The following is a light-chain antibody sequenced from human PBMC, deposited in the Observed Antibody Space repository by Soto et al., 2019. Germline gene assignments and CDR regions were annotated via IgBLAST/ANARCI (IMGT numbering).Light chain of an antibody. CDR2: DAS. V-gene: IGKV1-5*01. J-gene: IGKJ1*01. Sequence: DIQMTQSPSTLSASVGDGVTITCRASQSISNRLAWYQQRPGKAPKYLIYDASTLDSGAPSRFSGSGSGTEFTLSISSLQPDDVATYYCQQYNIYPWTFGQGTKVEIK. CDR3: QQYNIYPWT. CDR1: QSISNR.